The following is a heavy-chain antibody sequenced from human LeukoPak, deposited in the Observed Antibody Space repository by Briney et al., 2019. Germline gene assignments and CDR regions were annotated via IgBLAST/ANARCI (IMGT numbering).Heavy chain of an antibody. CDR3: AKGGRILLKNFGLDV. J-gene: IGHJ6*02. Sequence: GGSLRLSCVASGFTFYSHVMSWVRQAPGMGLEWVSAISCSGVTTFYADSMKGRFTISRDNSKNTLYLQMNSLRAEDTAVYYCAKGGRILLKNFGLDVWGQGTTVTVSS. CDR1: GFTFYSHV. D-gene: IGHD2/OR15-2a*01. CDR2: ISCSGVTT. V-gene: IGHV3-23*01.